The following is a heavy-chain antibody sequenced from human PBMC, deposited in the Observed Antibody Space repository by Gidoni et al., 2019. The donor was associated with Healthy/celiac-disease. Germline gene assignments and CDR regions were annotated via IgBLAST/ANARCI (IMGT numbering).Heavy chain of an antibody. Sequence: SGYYWSWIRQPPGKGLEWIGEINHSGSTNYNPSLKSRVTISVDTSKNQFSLKLSSVTAADTAVYYCARLVVAATLWYYYGMDVWGQGTTVTVSS. CDR2: INHSGST. V-gene: IGHV4-34*01. D-gene: IGHD2-15*01. J-gene: IGHJ6*02. CDR1: SGYY. CDR3: ARLVVAATLWYYYGMDV.